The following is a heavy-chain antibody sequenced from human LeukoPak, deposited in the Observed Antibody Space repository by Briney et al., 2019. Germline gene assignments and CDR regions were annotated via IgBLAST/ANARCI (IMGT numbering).Heavy chain of an antibody. CDR1: GGTFSTFT. D-gene: IGHD2-2*02. Sequence: ASVKVSCKASGGTFSTFTINWVRQAPGQGLEWMGGIIPIFGTAYYAQHFQGRVTITADESASTAYMEVRSLRSEDTAVYYCARDRGYCTRTNCYRGWFDPWGQGTLVTVSS. J-gene: IGHJ5*02. V-gene: IGHV1-69*13. CDR3: ARDRGYCTRTNCYRGWFDP. CDR2: IIPIFGTA.